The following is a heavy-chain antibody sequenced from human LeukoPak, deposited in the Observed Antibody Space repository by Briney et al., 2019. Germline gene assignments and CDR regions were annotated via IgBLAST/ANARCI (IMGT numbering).Heavy chain of an antibody. Sequence: GGSLRLSCAASGFTFTSYAMNWVRQAPGKGLEWVSFISASGSSTHYADSVKGRFTISRDNSNNTLYLQINSLRAEDTAAYYCGKGAQYHFWDCYNLEYFDVWGKGTLVTVSS. V-gene: IGHV3-23*01. CDR3: GKGAQYHFWDCYNLEYFDV. D-gene: IGHD3-3*01. J-gene: IGHJ4*02. CDR2: ISASGSST. CDR1: GFTFTSYA.